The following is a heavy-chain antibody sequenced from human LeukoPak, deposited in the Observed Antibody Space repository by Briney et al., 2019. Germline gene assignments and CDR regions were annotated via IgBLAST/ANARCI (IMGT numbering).Heavy chain of an antibody. CDR2: IWYDGSNK. J-gene: IGHJ4*02. CDR1: GFTFSSYG. CDR3: ARAVSEYCGGDCYSLYFDY. Sequence: QPGRSLRLSCAASGFTFSSYGMHWVRQAPGKGLEWVAVIWYDGSNKYYADSVKGRFTISRDNSKNTLYLQMNSLRAEDTAVYYCARAVSEYCGGDCYSLYFDYWGQGTLVTVSS. D-gene: IGHD2-21*02. V-gene: IGHV3-33*01.